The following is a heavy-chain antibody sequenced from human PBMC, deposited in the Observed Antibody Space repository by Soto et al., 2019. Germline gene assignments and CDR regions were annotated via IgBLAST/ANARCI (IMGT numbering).Heavy chain of an antibody. CDR3: EQEGLMVAAFDF. CDR1: GFTFSSYG. V-gene: IGHV3-30*18. J-gene: IGHJ4*02. CDR2: ISYDGSNK. D-gene: IGHD2-8*01. Sequence: QVQLVESGGGVVQPGRSLRLSCAASGFTFSSYGMHWLRQAPGKGLEWVAAISYDGSNKYYGDSVKGRFTISRDNSKNTLYVQMNSLRAEDTAVYYCEQEGLMVAAFDFWGQGIQVTVSS.